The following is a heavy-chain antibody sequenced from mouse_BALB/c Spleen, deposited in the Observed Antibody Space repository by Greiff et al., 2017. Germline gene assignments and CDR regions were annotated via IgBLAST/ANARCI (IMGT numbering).Heavy chain of an antibody. CDR1: GYTFTSYW. J-gene: IGHJ4*01. V-gene: IGHV1S81*02. CDR3: ASNLPGSIYYYAMDY. Sequence: VQLQQPGAELVKPGASVKLSCKASGYTFTSYWMHWVKQRPGQGLEWIGEINPSNGRTNYNEKFKSKATLTVDKSSSTAYMQLSSLTSEDSAVYYCASNLPGSIYYYAMDYWGQGTSVTVSS. D-gene: IGHD2-1*01. CDR2: INPSNGRT.